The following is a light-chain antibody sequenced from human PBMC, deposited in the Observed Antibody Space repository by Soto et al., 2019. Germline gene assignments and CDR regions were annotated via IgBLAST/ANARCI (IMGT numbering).Light chain of an antibody. CDR2: DTS. V-gene: IGKV3-15*01. CDR3: QQYDRWPVT. CDR1: RGIGST. J-gene: IGKJ4*01. Sequence: EVVMTQSPATLSVSPGERATLSCRASRGIGSTLAWYQQKPGQTPRLLIYDTSTRATGVPGRFIGSRSGTEFTLTITSLHSEDFAIYYCQQYDRWPVTFGGGTKVEIK.